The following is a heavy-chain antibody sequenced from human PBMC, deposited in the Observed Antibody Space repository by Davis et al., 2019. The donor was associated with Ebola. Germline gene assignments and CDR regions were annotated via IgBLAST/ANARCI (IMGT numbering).Heavy chain of an antibody. CDR1: GYSFTTYA. J-gene: IGHJ4*02. D-gene: IGHD3-22*01. CDR2: INAGNGNT. V-gene: IGHV1-3*01. CDR3: ARPGGGYYDSSGYYYDW. Sequence: ASVKVSCKASGYSFTTYAMHWVRQAPGQRLEWMGWINAGNGNTKYSQKFQGRVTITRDTSASTAYMELSSLRSEDTAVYYCARPGGGYYDSSGYYYDWWGQGTLVTVSS.